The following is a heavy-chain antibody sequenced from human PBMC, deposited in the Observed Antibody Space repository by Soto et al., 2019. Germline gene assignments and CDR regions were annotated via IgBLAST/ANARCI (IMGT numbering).Heavy chain of an antibody. V-gene: IGHV3-72*01. Sequence: PGGSLRLSCAASGFTFSDHYMDWVRQAPGKGLEWVGRIRNKANRYTTEYAASVKGRFTISRDDSRNSLYLQMNSLQTEDTAVYYCTGDHPLAPGTLDYWGQGALVTVYS. CDR3: TGDHPLAPGTLDY. CDR2: IRNKANRYTT. J-gene: IGHJ4*01. CDR1: GFTFSDHY. D-gene: IGHD6-13*01.